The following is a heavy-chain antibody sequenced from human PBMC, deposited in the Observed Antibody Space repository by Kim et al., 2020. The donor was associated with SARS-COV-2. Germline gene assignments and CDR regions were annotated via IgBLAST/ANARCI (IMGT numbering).Heavy chain of an antibody. Sequence: SVKVSCKASGGTFSSYAISWVRQAPGQGLEWMGGIIPIFGTANYAQKFQGRVTITADESTSTAYMELSSLRSEDTAVYYCASPRKSHKYCSSTSCHHRHYYYYYGMDVWGQGTTVTVSS. CDR3: ASPRKSHKYCSSTSCHHRHYYYYYGMDV. D-gene: IGHD2-2*01. CDR2: IIPIFGTA. CDR1: GGTFSSYA. J-gene: IGHJ6*02. V-gene: IGHV1-69*13.